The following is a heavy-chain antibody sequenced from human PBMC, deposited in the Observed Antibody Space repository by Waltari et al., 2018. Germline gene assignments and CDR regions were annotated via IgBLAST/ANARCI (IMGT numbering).Heavy chain of an antibody. D-gene: IGHD6-19*01. CDR2: ISAHDGNT. CDR1: AYTFSTYG. J-gene: IGHJ4*01. V-gene: IGHV1-18*01. CDR3: ATAVGGNMEFDS. Sequence: QVHLVQSGAEVKTPGASVKVSCKASAYTFSTYGLTWVRQAPGQGLEWLGWISAHDGNTTYAPRLQDRVPLTTDTSTYTAYMELNSLRPDDTAVYYCATAVGGNMEFDSWGHGSLVTVSS.